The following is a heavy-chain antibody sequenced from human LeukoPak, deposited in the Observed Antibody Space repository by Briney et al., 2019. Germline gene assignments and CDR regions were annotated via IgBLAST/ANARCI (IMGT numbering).Heavy chain of an antibody. V-gene: IGHV7-4-1*02. Sequence: ASVKVSCKASGYTFTSYAMNWVRQAPGQGLEWMGWINTNTGNPTYAQGFTGRFVFSLDTSVSTAYLQISSLKAEDTAVYYCARVGLRMAARPLDYWGQGTLVTVSS. CDR1: GYTFTSYA. J-gene: IGHJ4*02. D-gene: IGHD6-6*01. CDR2: INTNTGNP. CDR3: ARVGLRMAARPLDY.